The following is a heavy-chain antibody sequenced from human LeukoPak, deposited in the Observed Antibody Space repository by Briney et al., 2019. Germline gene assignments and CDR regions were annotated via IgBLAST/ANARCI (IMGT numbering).Heavy chain of an antibody. CDR1: GYKFPLYW. J-gene: IGHJ4*02. V-gene: IGHV5-51*01. Sequence: GDSLKISCKGSGYKFPLYWIGWVRQMPGKGLEWMGIIDPDESNVIYSPSFQGQVTISVDKSISTAYLQWRSLKASDTAMYYCARHDSDDTGDIDYWGQGTLVTVSS. CDR2: IDPDESNV. CDR3: ARHDSDDTGDIDY. D-gene: IGHD3-22*01.